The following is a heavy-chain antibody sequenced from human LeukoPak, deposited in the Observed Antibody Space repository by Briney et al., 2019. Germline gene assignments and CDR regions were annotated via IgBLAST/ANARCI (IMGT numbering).Heavy chain of an antibody. V-gene: IGHV4-61*02. Sequence: SETLSLTCTVSGGSISSGSYYWSWIRQPAGKGLEWIGRIYTSGNTDYNPSLKRRVTISVDTSKNQFSLKLSSVTAADTAVYYCARRTDYSNYVPYFDYWGQGTLVTVSS. CDR2: IYTSGNT. CDR1: GGSISSGSYY. CDR3: ARRTDYSNYVPYFDY. D-gene: IGHD4-11*01. J-gene: IGHJ4*02.